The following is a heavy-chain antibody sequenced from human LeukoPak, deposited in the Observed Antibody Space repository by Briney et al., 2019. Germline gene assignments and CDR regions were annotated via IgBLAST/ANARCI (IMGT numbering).Heavy chain of an antibody. CDR3: ARGVVARGDY. J-gene: IGHJ4*02. V-gene: IGHV3-21*01. D-gene: IGHD3-16*01. CDR1: GFTFSSYS. Sequence: KSGGSLTLSCAASGFTFSSYSMNWVRQAPGKGLEWVSSISCSSSYIYYADSVKGRFTISRDNAKNSLYLQMNSLRAEDTAVYYCARGVVARGDYWGQGTLVTVSS. CDR2: ISCSSSYI.